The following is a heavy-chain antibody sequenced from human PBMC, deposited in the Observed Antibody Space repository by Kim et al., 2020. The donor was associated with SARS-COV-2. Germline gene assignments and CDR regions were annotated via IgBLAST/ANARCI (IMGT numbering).Heavy chain of an antibody. J-gene: IGHJ4*02. CDR2: IYTGGTT. V-gene: IGHV3-23*03. Sequence: GGSLRLSCAPSGFTFSQYAMAWVRQTPGRGLEWVSVIYTGGTTKYADSVKGRFTVSRDNSKSILALQMNSLTAEDTAVYYCAKTGVGVVMTATPTYFFDSWGQGTLVTVSS. CDR3: AKTGVGVVMTATPTYFFDS. D-gene: IGHD2-21*02. CDR1: GFTFSQYA.